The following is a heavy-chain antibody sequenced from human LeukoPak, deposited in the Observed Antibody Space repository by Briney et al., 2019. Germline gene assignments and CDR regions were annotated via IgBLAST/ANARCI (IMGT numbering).Heavy chain of an antibody. V-gene: IGHV3-30*18. CDR2: ISYDGGNK. CDR3: AKDPGASYYDSSGYYPSSIDY. J-gene: IGHJ4*02. D-gene: IGHD3-22*01. CDR1: GFTFNRHG. Sequence: GGSLRLSCAASGFTFNRHGMHWVRQAPGKGLEWVAVISYDGGNKSYADSVKGRFTISRDNSKNTLHLQMNSLRAEDTAVYYCAKDPGASYYDSSGYYPSSIDYWGQGTLVTVSS.